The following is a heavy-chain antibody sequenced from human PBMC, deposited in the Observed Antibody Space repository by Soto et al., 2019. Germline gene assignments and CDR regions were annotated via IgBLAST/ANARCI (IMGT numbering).Heavy chain of an antibody. J-gene: IGHJ4*02. CDR1: GSSFIGYY. CDR3: ARRARGICNYPPISV. D-gene: IGHD3-3*02. CDR2: INHSGST. Sequence: ETLSLTFAGQGSSFIGYYWSWFGQPPGKGLEWIGEINHSGSTNYNPYSESRVTISVDKTKNQFLQLLMSVPAADTAVYYCARRARGICNYPPISVWGQGTLVTVSS. V-gene: IGHV4-34*01.